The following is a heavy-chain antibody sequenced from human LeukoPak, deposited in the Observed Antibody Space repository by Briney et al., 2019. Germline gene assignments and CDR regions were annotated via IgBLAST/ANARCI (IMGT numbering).Heavy chain of an antibody. J-gene: IGHJ4*02. Sequence: GGSLRLSCAASGFTFSSYAMHWVRQAPGKGLEWVAVISYDGSNKYYADSVKGRFTISRDNSKNTLYLQMNSLRAEDTAVYYCARDKTQLYYFDYWGQGTQVTVSS. D-gene: IGHD1-1*01. CDR3: ARDKTQLYYFDY. CDR1: GFTFSSYA. V-gene: IGHV3-30-3*01. CDR2: ISYDGSNK.